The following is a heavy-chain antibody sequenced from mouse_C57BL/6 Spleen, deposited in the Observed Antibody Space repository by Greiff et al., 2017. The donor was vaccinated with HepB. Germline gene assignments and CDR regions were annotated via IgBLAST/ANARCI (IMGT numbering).Heavy chain of an antibody. D-gene: IGHD2-4*01. CDR2: INYDGSST. J-gene: IGHJ4*01. CDR3: ARDGGGLRQDAMDY. Sequence: DVKLVESEGGLVQPGSSMKLSCTASGFTFSDYYMAWVRQVPEKGLEWVANINYDGSSTYYLDSLKSRFIISRDNAKNILYLQMSSLKSEDTATYYCARDGGGLRQDAMDYWGQGTSVTVSS. V-gene: IGHV5-16*01. CDR1: GFTFSDYY.